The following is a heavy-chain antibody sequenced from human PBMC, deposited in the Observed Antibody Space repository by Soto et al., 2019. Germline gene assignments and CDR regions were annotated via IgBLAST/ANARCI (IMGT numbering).Heavy chain of an antibody. CDR3: AGDVHYYYYYGMDV. Sequence: SDTPSLTSTVSGGAISSGGYYWSCIRQHPGKGLEWIGHIYYSVRTYYNPSIKSRVTISVDTSKNQFSLKLSSVTAADTAVYYCAGDVHYYYYYGMDVWGQGTERTVSS. CDR2: IYYSVRT. J-gene: IGHJ6*01. CDR1: GGAISSGGYY. V-gene: IGHV4-31*03.